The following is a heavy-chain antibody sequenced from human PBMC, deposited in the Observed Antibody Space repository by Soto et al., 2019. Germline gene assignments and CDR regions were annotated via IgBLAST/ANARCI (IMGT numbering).Heavy chain of an antibody. J-gene: IGHJ4*02. CDR2: IYYTGTT. Sequence: QLPLQEPGPGLVKPFQTLSLTCSVSGGSITSGGYYWSWIRQVPGKGLEWIGNIYYTGTTYYNAALKSRLTISVDTSKSQFSLNLSSVTAVDTAVYFCARATTTVTTFDSWGQGTQVTVSS. V-gene: IGHV4-31*03. CDR3: ARATTTVTTFDS. CDR1: GGSITSGGYY. D-gene: IGHD4-17*01.